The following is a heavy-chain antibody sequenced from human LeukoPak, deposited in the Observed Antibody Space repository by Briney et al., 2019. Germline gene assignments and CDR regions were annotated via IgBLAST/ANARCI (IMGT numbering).Heavy chain of an antibody. Sequence: PGGSLRLSCTTSGFTFGDHGVSWFRQAPGKRPEWISFIKTKTYGGTTEYAASVKGRFTISRDDSTGIAYLQMDSLKPEDTAVYYCSRGVIVGAAYFDYWGQGTLVTVSS. CDR2: IKTKTYGGTT. CDR3: SRGVIVGAAYFDY. V-gene: IGHV3-49*03. CDR1: GFTFGDHG. D-gene: IGHD1-26*01. J-gene: IGHJ4*02.